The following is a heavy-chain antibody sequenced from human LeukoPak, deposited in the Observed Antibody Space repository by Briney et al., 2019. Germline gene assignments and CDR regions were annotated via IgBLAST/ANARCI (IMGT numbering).Heavy chain of an antibody. CDR3: ARALVATMTGYFDY. D-gene: IGHD5-12*01. CDR2: IYYSGST. V-gene: IGHV4-59*08. J-gene: IGHJ4*02. CDR1: GGSISSYY. Sequence: SETLSLTCTVSGGSISSYYWSWIRQPPGKGLEWIGYIYYSGSTNYNPSLKSRVTISVDTSKNQFSLKLSSVTAADTAVYYCARALVATMTGYFDYWGQGTLVTVSS.